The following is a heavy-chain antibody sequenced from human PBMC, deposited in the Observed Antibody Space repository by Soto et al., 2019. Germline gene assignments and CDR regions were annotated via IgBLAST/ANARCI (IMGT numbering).Heavy chain of an antibody. CDR3: ARDKAADSSWQPHDY. J-gene: IGHJ4*02. Sequence: SVKVSCKASGGTFSSYTISWVRQAPGQGLEWMGRIIPILGIANYAQKFQGRVTITADKSTSTAYMELSSLRSEDTAVYYCARDKAADSSWQPHDYWGQGTLVTVSS. D-gene: IGHD6-13*01. CDR2: IIPILGIA. V-gene: IGHV1-69*04. CDR1: GGTFSSYT.